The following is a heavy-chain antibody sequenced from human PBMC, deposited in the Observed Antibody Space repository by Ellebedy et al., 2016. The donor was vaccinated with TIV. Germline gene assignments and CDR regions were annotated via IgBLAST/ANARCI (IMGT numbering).Heavy chain of an antibody. CDR1: GLTFSSYT. CDR2: INQDGSEK. Sequence: PGGSLRLSCAASGLTFSSYTMSWVRQAPGKGLEWVANINQDGSEKNYVDSVKGRFTISRDNAKNSLYLQMNRLRAEDTAVYYCARGWFGVYSGTDVWGQGTTVTVSS. D-gene: IGHD3-10*01. V-gene: IGHV3-7*03. CDR3: ARGWFGVYSGTDV. J-gene: IGHJ6*02.